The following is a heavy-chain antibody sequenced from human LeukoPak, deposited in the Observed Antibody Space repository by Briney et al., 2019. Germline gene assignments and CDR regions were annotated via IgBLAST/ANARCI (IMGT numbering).Heavy chain of an antibody. V-gene: IGHV1-2*02. J-gene: IGHJ4*02. CDR2: INPNSGGT. CDR1: GYTFTSYY. CDR3: ARDISEGAGGLVAQLWRSNRYYFDY. Sequence: GASVKVSCKASGYTFTSYYMHWVRQAPGQGLEWMGWINPNSGGTNYAQKFQGRVTMTRDTSISTAYMELSRLRSDDTAVYYCARDISEGAGGLVAQLWRSNRYYFDYWGQGTLVTVSS. D-gene: IGHD5-18*01.